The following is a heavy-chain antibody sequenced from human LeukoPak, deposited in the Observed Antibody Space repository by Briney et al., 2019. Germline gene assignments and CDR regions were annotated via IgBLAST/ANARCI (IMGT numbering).Heavy chain of an antibody. CDR3: ARANAYYYYYMDV. J-gene: IGHJ6*03. CDR2: IDTSAGTI. V-gene: IGHV3-11*04. D-gene: IGHD2-8*01. CDR1: RFTFSDHY. Sequence: GGSPRLSCAASRFTFSDHYMSWIRQAPGKGLEWVSYIDTSAGTIYYADSVKGRFTISRDNSKNTLYLQMNSLRAEDTAVYYCARANAYYYYYMDVWGKGTTVTVSS.